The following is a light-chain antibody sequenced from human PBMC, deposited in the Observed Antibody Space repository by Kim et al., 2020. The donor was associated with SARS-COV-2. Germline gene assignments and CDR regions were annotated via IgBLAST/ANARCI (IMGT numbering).Light chain of an antibody. Sequence: LSPGERPTLPCRASQSVSSSYLAWYQQKPGQAHRLLIYGASSRATGIPDRFSGSGSGTDFTLTISRLEPEDFAVYYCQQYGSSPYTFGQGTKLEI. V-gene: IGKV3-20*01. CDR1: QSVSSSY. CDR2: GAS. J-gene: IGKJ2*01. CDR3: QQYGSSPYT.